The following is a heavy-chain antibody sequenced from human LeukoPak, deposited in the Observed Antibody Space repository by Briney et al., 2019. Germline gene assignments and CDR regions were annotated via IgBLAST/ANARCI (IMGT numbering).Heavy chain of an antibody. V-gene: IGHV1-18*01. CDR3: ARDTLDEIVVVPAAIYYYYGMDV. Sequence: ASVTVSCKASGYTFTSYGISWVRQAPGQGLEWMGWISAYNGNTNYAQKLQGRVTMTTDTSTSTAYMELRSLRSDDTAVYYCARDTLDEIVVVPAAIYYYYGMDVWGQGTTVTVSS. D-gene: IGHD2-2*01. CDR2: ISAYNGNT. CDR1: GYTFTSYG. J-gene: IGHJ6*02.